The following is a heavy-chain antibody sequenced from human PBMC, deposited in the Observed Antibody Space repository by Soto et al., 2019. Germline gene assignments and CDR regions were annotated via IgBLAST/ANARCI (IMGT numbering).Heavy chain of an antibody. CDR2: IKSRADGETT. V-gene: IGHV3-15*01. CDR3: TTGLGQQLVVFDY. J-gene: IGHJ4*02. Sequence: EVQLVEFGGGLVKPGGSLILSCAASGFTFNNAWLSWVRQAPGKGLEWVGRIKSRADGETTDYAAPVKGRFTISRDDSKNMMSLQRNRLKTEDTAVYYCTTGLGQQLVVFDYWGQGTLLTVSS. CDR1: GFTFNNAW. D-gene: IGHD6-13*01.